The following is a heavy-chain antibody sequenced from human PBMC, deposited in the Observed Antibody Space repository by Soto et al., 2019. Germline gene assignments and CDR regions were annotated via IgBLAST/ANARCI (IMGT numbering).Heavy chain of an antibody. V-gene: IGHV3-9*01. J-gene: IGHJ2*01. D-gene: IGHD1-26*01. CDR2: ISSNSYTI. CDR1: GFAFDDYS. CDR3: AKSHVGMVIWPTWFFDL. Sequence: ELQLVQSGGALVQPGQSLRLSCTASGFAFDDYSMHWVRQVPGKGLEWVAGISSNSYTIRYADSVQGRFTISRDSAKSSLYLQMNSLPPDDTALYFCAKSHVGMVIWPTWFFDLWGRGTLVTVS.